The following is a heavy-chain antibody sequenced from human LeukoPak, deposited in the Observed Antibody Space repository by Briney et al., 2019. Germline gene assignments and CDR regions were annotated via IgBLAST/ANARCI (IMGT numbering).Heavy chain of an antibody. J-gene: IGHJ5*02. D-gene: IGHD6-19*01. V-gene: IGHV3-23*01. Sequence: GASLRPSCAASGFTFSTYAMSRVRQAAGNGLEWVSTITDNSGRTYYADSAKGRFTISRDNSKTTLFLQMNSLRAEDTAVYYCANTRHSSGWSAGGDLWGHGTLVTVSS. CDR3: ANTRHSSGWSAGGDL. CDR2: ITDNSGRT. CDR1: GFTFSTYA.